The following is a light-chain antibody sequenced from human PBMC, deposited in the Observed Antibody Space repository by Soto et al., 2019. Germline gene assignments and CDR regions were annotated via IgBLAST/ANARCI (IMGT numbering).Light chain of an antibody. J-gene: IGKJ2*02. CDR3: QHYDSVPCT. CDR1: HDIKNY. V-gene: IGKV1-33*01. Sequence: DLQLTQSPSSLSASVGDRVTITCPASHDIKNYLIWYQQKAGEAPNLMIYDASTLGTGVSSRFSGSGSGTEFSLTITNLRPEDIATYYCQHYDSVPCTFGQGTRLEIK. CDR2: DAS.